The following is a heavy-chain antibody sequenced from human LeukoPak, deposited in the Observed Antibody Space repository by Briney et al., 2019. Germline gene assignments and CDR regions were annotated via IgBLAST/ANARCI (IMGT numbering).Heavy chain of an antibody. CDR3: AKDSYYYKNAFDI. V-gene: IGHV3-9*01. CDR1: GFTFDDYA. J-gene: IGHJ3*02. CDR2: ISWNSGSI. Sequence: PGRSLRLSCAASGFTFDDYAMHWVRQAPGKGLEWVSGISWNSGSIGYADSAKGRFTISRDNAKNSLYLQMNSLRAEDTALYYCAKDSYYYKNAFDIWGQGTMVTVSS. D-gene: IGHD3-22*01.